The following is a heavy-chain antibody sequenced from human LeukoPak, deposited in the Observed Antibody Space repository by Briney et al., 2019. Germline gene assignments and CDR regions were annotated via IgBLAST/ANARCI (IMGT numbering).Heavy chain of an antibody. CDR1: GFTFSSYA. Sequence: GGSLRLSCAASGFTFSSYAMRWVRQAPGKGLEWVAVISYDGSNKYYADSVKGRFTISRDNSKNTLYLQMNSLRAEDTAVYYCAREQWLADYWGQGTLVTVSS. CDR3: AREQWLADY. D-gene: IGHD6-19*01. V-gene: IGHV3-30-3*01. J-gene: IGHJ4*02. CDR2: ISYDGSNK.